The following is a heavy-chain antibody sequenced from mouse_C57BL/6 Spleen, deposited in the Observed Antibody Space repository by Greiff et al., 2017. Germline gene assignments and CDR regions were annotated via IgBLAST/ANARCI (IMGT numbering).Heavy chain of an antibody. CDR3: AKEDSNYSWFAY. V-gene: IGHV1-72*01. CDR2: IDPNSGGT. J-gene: IGHJ3*01. D-gene: IGHD2-5*01. Sequence: QVQLQQPGAELVKPGASVSLSCKASGYTFTSCWMHWVKRRPGRGLLGIGRIDPNSGGTKYNEKFKSKATLTVDKPSSTAYMQLSSLTSEDSAVYYCAKEDSNYSWFAYWGQGTLVTVSA. CDR1: GYTFTSCW.